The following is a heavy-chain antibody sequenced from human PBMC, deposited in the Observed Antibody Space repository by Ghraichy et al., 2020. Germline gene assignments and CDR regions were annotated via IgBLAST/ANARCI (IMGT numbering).Heavy chain of an antibody. CDR2: TGITGDT. V-gene: IGHV3-13*01. D-gene: IGHD2-8*02. J-gene: IGHJ4*02. Sequence: GGSLRLSCAASGFTFSIYDMHWVRQTTGEGLEWVSSTGITGDTYYPGSEKGRFTISRDDDKNSLYLQMNSLRAGDTAVYFCARSRSHCAASTCYFDLWGQGTLVTVSS. CDR3: ARSRSHCAASTCYFDL. CDR1: GFTFSIYD.